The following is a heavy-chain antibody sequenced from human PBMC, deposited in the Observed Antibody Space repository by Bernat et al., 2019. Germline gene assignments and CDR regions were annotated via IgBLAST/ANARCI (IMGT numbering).Heavy chain of an antibody. V-gene: IGHV1-18*01. CDR1: GYTFTGYG. J-gene: IGHJ4*02. Sequence: VQLVQSGAEVKKPGASVKVSCKASGYTFTGYGITWVRQAPGQGLEWLGWINTNNGNTHYAQNLQGRVTVTTDTSTSTAYMELRSLRSDDTALYYCAILWPGYWGQGTLVTVSS. CDR3: AILWPGY. D-gene: IGHD3-10*01. CDR2: INTNNGNT.